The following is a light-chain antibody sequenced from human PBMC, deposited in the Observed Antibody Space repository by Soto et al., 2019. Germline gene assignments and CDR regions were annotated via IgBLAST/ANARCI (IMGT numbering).Light chain of an antibody. Sequence: QSALTQPASVSGSPGQSITISCTGTSSDVGSYNLVSWYQHHPGKAPKLMIYEVSKRPSGVSTRFSGSKSGNTASLTISGLQAEDEADYYCCSYAGSRVFGGGTKVTVL. J-gene: IGLJ2*01. V-gene: IGLV2-23*02. CDR2: EVS. CDR3: CSYAGSRV. CDR1: SSDVGSYNL.